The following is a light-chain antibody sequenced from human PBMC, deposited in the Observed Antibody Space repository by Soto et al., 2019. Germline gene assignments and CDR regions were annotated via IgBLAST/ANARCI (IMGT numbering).Light chain of an antibody. CDR1: QSVSSY. V-gene: IGKV3-11*01. CDR3: QQRTDWPIT. CDR2: GAS. J-gene: IGKJ5*01. Sequence: EIVLTQSPATLSLSPGERATLSCRASQSVSSYLAWYQQRPGQAPRLLIYGASNRATGIPARFSGSGSGTDFTLTISSLEDEDCAVYYCQQRTDWPITFGEGTRVEIK.